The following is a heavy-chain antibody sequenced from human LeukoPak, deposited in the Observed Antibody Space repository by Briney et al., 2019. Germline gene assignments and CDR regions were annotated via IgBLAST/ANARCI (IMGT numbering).Heavy chain of an antibody. CDR2: IRSKAYGGTA. CDR3: TREIRYFDWFQADY. D-gene: IGHD3-9*01. J-gene: IGHJ4*02. CDR1: GFTFGDHS. Sequence: GRSLRLSCTASGFTFGDHSVSWFRQAPGKGLEWVGFIRSKAYGGTAEYAASVKGRFTISRDDPKSVAHLQMDSLKTEDTAVYYCTREIRYFDWFQADYWGQGTLVTVSS. V-gene: IGHV3-49*03.